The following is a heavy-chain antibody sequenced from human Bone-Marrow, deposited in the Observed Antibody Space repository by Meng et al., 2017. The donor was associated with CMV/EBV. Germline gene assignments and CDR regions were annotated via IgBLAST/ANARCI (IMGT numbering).Heavy chain of an antibody. D-gene: IGHD5-18*01. J-gene: IGHJ4*02. CDR3: ARARGAVDTAMVMGY. CDR2: MNPNSGNT. Sequence: ASVKVSCKASGYTFTSYDINWVRQATGQGLEWMGWMNPNSGNTGYAQKFQGRVTMTRNTSISTAYMELGSLRSEDTAVYYCARARGAVDTAMVMGYWSQGTLVTVSS. CDR1: GYTFTSYD. V-gene: IGHV1-8*01.